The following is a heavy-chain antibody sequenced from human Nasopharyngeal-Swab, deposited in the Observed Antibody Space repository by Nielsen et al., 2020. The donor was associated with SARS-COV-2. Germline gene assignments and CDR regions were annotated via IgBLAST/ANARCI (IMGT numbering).Heavy chain of an antibody. CDR1: GYTLTALS. Sequence: ASVKVSCKVSGYTLTALSMHWVRLAPGKGLEGMGGFDPEDGETIYAQKFQGRVTMTEDTSTDTAYMELSSLRSEDTAVYYCATAPPVAGIGYWFDPWGQGTLVTVSS. CDR3: ATAPPVAGIGYWFDP. CDR2: FDPEDGET. V-gene: IGHV1-24*01. D-gene: IGHD6-19*01. J-gene: IGHJ5*02.